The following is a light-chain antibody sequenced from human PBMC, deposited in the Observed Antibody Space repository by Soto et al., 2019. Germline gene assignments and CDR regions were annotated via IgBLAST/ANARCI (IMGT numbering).Light chain of an antibody. J-gene: IGKJ4*01. CDR2: AAS. CDR1: QGISSY. V-gene: IGKV1-8*01. CDR3: QQYYSYPLT. Sequence: AIRMTQSPSSFSESTGDRVTITCRASQGISSYLAWYQQKPGKAPKLLISAASTSQSGVPSRFSGSGAGTDFTLTISCLQSEDFETDYCQQYYSYPLTFGGGTKVEIK.